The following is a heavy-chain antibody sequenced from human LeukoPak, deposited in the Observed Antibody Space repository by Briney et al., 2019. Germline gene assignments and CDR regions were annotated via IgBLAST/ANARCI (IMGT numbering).Heavy chain of an antibody. CDR3: ARGRIAGWP. Sequence: ASETLSLTCAVYGGSFSGYYWSWIRQPPGKGLEWIGEINHSGSTNYNPSLKSRVTISVDTSKNPFSLKLSSVTAADTAVYYCARGRIAGWPWGQGTLVTVSS. D-gene: IGHD6-13*01. CDR1: GGSFSGYY. CDR2: INHSGST. V-gene: IGHV4-34*01. J-gene: IGHJ5*02.